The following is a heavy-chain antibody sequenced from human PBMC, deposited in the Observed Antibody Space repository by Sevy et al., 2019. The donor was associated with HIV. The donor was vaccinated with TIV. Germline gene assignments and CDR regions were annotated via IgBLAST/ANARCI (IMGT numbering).Heavy chain of an antibody. Sequence: GGSLRLSCAASGFTFSSYWMSWVRQAPGKGLEWVANIKQDGSAKYYVDSVKGGFTISRDNAKNSLYLQMNSLRAEDTAVYCCARVGYCSGGSCYPKGYFDYWGQGTLVTVSS. J-gene: IGHJ4*02. CDR3: ARVGYCSGGSCYPKGYFDY. CDR2: IKQDGSAK. CDR1: GFTFSSYW. D-gene: IGHD2-15*01. V-gene: IGHV3-7*03.